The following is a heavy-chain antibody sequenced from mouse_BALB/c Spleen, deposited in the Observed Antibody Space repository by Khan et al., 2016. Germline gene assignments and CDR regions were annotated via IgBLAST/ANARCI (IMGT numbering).Heavy chain of an antibody. CDR3: WLLL. Sequence: EVELVESGGGLVQPGGSMKLSCVASGFTFSNYWMNWVRQSPEKGLEWVADIRSKSDDYVTHYAEYVKGRFTISRDDSKSSVYLQMINLRAGDTGIYYCWLLLWGQGTTLTVSS. J-gene: IGHJ2*01. CDR1: GFTFSNYW. V-gene: IGHV6-6*02. D-gene: IGHD2-3*01. CDR2: IRSKSDDYVT.